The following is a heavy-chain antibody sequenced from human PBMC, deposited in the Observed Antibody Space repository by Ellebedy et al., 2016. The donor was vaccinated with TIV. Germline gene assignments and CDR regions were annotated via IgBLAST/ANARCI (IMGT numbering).Heavy chain of an antibody. D-gene: IGHD2-21*01. CDR3: ARIDPWQPIDD. Sequence: MPSETLSLTCNVSGVSVSSVRYYWAWIRQPPGKGLEWIGSVYHSGSPYYNPSLKSRVTLSADPSLNQFSLKLKTVTVEDTAVYYCARIDPWQPIDDWGQGILVTVSS. CDR1: GVSVSSVRYY. J-gene: IGHJ4*02. V-gene: IGHV4-39*01. CDR2: VYHSGSP.